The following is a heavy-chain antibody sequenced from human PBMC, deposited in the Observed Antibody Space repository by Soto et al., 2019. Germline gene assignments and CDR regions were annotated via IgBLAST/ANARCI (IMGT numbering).Heavy chain of an antibody. Sequence: GGSLRLSCAASGFTFSNYDMHWVRQPTGKGLEWVSSIDSAGNTYYPGSVKGRFTISRENAKNSLYLQMNSLRAEDTAVYYCARERRVAGTIDPFDIWGQGTLVTVSS. D-gene: IGHD1-26*01. V-gene: IGHV3-13*01. CDR1: GFTFSNYD. J-gene: IGHJ3*02. CDR2: IDSAGNT. CDR3: ARERRVAGTIDPFDI.